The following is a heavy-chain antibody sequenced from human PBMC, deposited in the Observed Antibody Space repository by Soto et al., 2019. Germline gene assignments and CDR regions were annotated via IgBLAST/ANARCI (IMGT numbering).Heavy chain of an antibody. CDR2: ISGSGATT. Sequence: GGSLRLSCAASGFTFSSYGMHWVRQAPGKGLEWVSAISGSGATTSYADSVKGRFTVSRDNSKNTLYLQMNSLRVEDTAVYYCAKLRYFDWSSYNWFEYWGQGTPVTVSS. CDR1: GFTFSSYG. J-gene: IGHJ5*01. D-gene: IGHD3-9*01. V-gene: IGHV3-23*01. CDR3: AKLRYFDWSSYNWFEY.